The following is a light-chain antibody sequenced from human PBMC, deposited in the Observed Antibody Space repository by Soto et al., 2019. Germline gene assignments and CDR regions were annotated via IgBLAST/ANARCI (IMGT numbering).Light chain of an antibody. J-gene: IGLJ3*02. Sequence: QSVLTQPPSVSAAPGQTVTISCSGGTSNIGHNYVSWYQQLPGTAPTLLIYGNDKRPSGIPDRFSGSKSGTSATLAITVLQTGDEADYYCATWDTNLSAVFGGGTKVTVL. CDR1: TSNIGHNY. CDR3: ATWDTNLSAV. CDR2: GND. V-gene: IGLV1-51*01.